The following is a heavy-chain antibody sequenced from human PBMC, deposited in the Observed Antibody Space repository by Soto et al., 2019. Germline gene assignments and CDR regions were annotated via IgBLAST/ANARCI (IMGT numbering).Heavy chain of an antibody. J-gene: IGHJ4*02. Sequence: EVQLWESGGGLVQPGGSLRLSCAASGFPFSSYAMSWVRQAPGKGLEWVSSVGVSGDTYYADSVEGRFIISRDNSENTVNLQMNSLRAEDTAIYYCGKNYYFDNWGQGTLVTVSS. CDR2: VGVSGDT. CDR1: GFPFSSYA. CDR3: GKNYYFDN. V-gene: IGHV3-23*01.